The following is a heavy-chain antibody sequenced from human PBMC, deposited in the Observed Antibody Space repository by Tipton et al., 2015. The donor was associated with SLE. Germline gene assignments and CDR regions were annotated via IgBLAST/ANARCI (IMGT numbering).Heavy chain of an antibody. CDR3: ARESYNLLYYFYYMDV. Sequence: TLSLTCTVSGGSISSGSYYWSWIRQPAGKGLEWLGRNYTRGSTNYNPSLKSRIPISIDTTKNQFSRKLSSVTAADTAVYYCARESYNLLYYFYYMDVWGKGTTVTVSS. J-gene: IGHJ6*03. V-gene: IGHV4-61*02. CDR2: NYTRGST. D-gene: IGHD5-24*01. CDR1: GGSISSGSYY.